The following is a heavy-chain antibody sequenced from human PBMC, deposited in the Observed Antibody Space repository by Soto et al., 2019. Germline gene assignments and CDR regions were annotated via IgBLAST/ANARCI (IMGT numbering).Heavy chain of an antibody. CDR1: GYSFSSYG. D-gene: IGHD3-22*01. CDR3: ARGGYYDSSGARNYHYYGMDV. V-gene: IGHV1-18*01. J-gene: IGHJ6*02. CDR2: ISPYNDDT. Sequence: QAQLVQSGAEVKKPGASVKVSCKASGYSFSSYGITWVRQAPGQGLEWLGWISPYNDDTKYAQRLQVRVTMTTDTSTRTAYMDIRGLRSDDTAIYYCARGGYYDSSGARNYHYYGMDVWGQGTTVTVSS.